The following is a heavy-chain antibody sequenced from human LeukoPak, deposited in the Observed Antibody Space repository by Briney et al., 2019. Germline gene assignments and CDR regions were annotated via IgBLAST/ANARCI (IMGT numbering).Heavy chain of an antibody. D-gene: IGHD2-2*01. V-gene: IGHV3-30*19. CDR2: ISYDGSNK. Sequence: GGSLRLSCAASAFTFSSYGLHWVRQAPGKGLEWVAVISYDGSNKYYADSVKGRFTIPRDNSKNTLYLQMNSLRAEDTAVYYCARDWVPAAPYYYYYCMDVWGQGTTVTVSS. J-gene: IGHJ6*02. CDR1: AFTFSSYG. CDR3: ARDWVPAAPYYYYYCMDV.